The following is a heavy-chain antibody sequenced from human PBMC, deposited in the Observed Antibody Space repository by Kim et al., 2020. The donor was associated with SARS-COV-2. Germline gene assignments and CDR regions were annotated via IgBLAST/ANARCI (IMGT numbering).Heavy chain of an antibody. CDR2: IYPGDSNT. V-gene: IGHV5-51*01. J-gene: IGHJ5*02. CDR1: GYSFTNYW. Sequence: GESLKISCKGFGYSFTNYWIGWVRQMPGKGLEWMGIIYPGDSNTRYSPSFQGQVTISADKSISTAYLQWSSLKASDTAMYYCARVYISSGWYEGRFDPWGQGTLVTVSS. D-gene: IGHD6-19*01. CDR3: ARVYISSGWYEGRFDP.